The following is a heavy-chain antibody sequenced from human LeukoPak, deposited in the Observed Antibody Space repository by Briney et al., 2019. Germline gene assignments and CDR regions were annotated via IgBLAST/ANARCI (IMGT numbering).Heavy chain of an antibody. CDR1: GGSISSYY. CDR3: ARVRRLAYCSSTSCYTKGDAFDI. Sequence: SETLSLTCTVSGGSISSYYWSWIRQPAGKGLEWIGRIYTSGSTNYNPSLKSRVTMSVDTSKNQFSLKLSSVTAADTAVYYCARVRRLAYCSSTSCYTKGDAFDIWGQGTMVTVSS. D-gene: IGHD2-2*02. V-gene: IGHV4-4*07. J-gene: IGHJ3*02. CDR2: IYTSGST.